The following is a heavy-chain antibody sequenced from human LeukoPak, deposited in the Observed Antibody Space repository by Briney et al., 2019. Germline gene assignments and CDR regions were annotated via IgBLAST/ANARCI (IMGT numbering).Heavy chain of an antibody. D-gene: IGHD6-6*01. V-gene: IGHV3-7*01. Sequence: GDSLRLSCAASGFTFTKYWMTWVRQAPGKGLEWVGNIKQDGSDKNYMDSVKGRFTISRDNTKNSVYLQMSSLRAEDTAVYYCARDYSSSSIWGQGTLVTVSS. CDR2: IKQDGSDK. CDR1: GFTFTKYW. J-gene: IGHJ4*02. CDR3: ARDYSSSSI.